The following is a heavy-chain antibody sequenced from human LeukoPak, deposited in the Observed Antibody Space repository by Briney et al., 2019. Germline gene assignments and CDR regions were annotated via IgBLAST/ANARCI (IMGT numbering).Heavy chain of an antibody. V-gene: IGHV5-51*01. D-gene: IGHD3-16*01. CDR3: AIFDFLFGEIDNWFGP. CDR2: IYPGDSDT. Sequence: GESLKISCKGSGYSFTIYWIGWVRQMPGKGLEWMGIIYPGDSDTRYSPSFQGQVTISADKSISTAYLQWSSLKASDSAMYYCAIFDFLFGEIDNWFGPWGQGTQVTVSS. CDR1: GYSFTIYW. J-gene: IGHJ5*02.